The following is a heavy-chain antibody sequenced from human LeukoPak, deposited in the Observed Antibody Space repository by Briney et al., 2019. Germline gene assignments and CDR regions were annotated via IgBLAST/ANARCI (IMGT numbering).Heavy chain of an antibody. J-gene: IGHJ4*02. D-gene: IGHD2/OR15-2a*01. CDR1: GFIFSNYA. Sequence: GGPLRLSCAASGFIFSNYAMSWVRQAPGRGLEWVSGITGSTGSTSYADSVKGRFTISRDNSKSTLYLQMNSLRADDTAVYYCAKDTYTASRSTLFDYWGQGTLVTVSS. CDR3: AKDTYTASRSTLFDY. V-gene: IGHV3-23*01. CDR2: ITGSTGST.